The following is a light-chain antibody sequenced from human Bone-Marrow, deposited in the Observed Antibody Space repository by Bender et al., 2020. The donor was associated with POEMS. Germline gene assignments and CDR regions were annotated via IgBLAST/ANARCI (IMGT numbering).Light chain of an antibody. CDR1: SNDVGGYNI. J-gene: IGLJ3*02. CDR3: SSWDDSLSGWV. V-gene: IGLV2-14*03. Sequence: QSALTQPASVSGSPGQSITISCSGTSNDVGGYNIVSWYQQYPGKAPKLILYDVSRRPSGVSDRFSGSKSGTSASLAISDIQSEDEGDYYCSSWDDSLSGWVFGGGTKLTVL. CDR2: DVS.